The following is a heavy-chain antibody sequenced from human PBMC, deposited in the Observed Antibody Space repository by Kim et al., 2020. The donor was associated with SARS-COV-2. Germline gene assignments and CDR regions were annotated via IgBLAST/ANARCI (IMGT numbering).Heavy chain of an antibody. D-gene: IGHD3-22*01. Sequence: SETLSLTCTVSGGSISSYYWSWIRQPPGKGLEWIGYIYYSGSTNYNPSLKSRVTISVDTSKNQFSLKLSSVTAADTAVYYCARLTYYYDSSGYYGAFDIWGQGTMVTVSS. CDR3: ARLTYYYDSSGYYGAFDI. CDR2: IYYSGST. V-gene: IGHV4-59*13. J-gene: IGHJ3*02. CDR1: GGSISSYY.